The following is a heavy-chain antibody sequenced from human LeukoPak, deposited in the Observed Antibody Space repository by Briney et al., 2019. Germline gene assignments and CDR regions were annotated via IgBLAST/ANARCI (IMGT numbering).Heavy chain of an antibody. D-gene: IGHD2-15*01. CDR3: AKDRPSGGSCLH. CDR2: VTGTGGDT. Sequence: PGGSLRLSCAASGFTFSSYTMSWVRQGPGKGLEWVSAVTGTGGDTYYANSVTGRFTISRDNSKNTLSLQMSSLRAEDTAVYYCAKDRPSGGSCLHWGQGTLVTVSS. V-gene: IGHV3-23*01. J-gene: IGHJ4*02. CDR1: GFTFSSYT.